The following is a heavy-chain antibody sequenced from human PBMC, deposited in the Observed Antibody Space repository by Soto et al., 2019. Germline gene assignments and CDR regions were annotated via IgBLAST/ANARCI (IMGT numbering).Heavy chain of an antibody. D-gene: IGHD1-26*01. V-gene: IGHV3-30-3*01. CDR3: ARDLGSNYCGFDY. CDR1: GFTFSNYA. CDR2: ISYDGSNK. Sequence: GGVLRLSCVASGFTFSNYAMNWVRQAPGKGLEWVAVISYDGSNKYYADSVKGRITISRDNSRNTLYLQMNNLRAEDTAMYYCARDLGSNYCGFDYWGQGTLVTVSS. J-gene: IGHJ4*02.